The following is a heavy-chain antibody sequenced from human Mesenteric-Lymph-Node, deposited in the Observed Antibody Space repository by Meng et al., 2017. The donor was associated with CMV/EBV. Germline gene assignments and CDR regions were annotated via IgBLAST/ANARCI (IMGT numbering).Heavy chain of an antibody. CDR2: VYYTGST. CDR1: GGSVSSGSYY. CDR3: ARGESHYDFWSGYSYHFDY. Sequence: SETLSLTCTVSGGSVSSGSYYWSWIRQPPGKGLEWIGYVYYTGSTNYNPSLKSRVTISVDTSKNQFSLKLRSVTAADTALYYCARGESHYDFWSGYSYHFDYWGQGTLVTVSS. D-gene: IGHD3-3*01. J-gene: IGHJ4*02. V-gene: IGHV4-61*01.